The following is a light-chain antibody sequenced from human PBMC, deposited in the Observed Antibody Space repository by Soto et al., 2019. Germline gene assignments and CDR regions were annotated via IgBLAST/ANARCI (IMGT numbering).Light chain of an antibody. Sequence: QSVLTQPPSASGAPGQRVTISCSGSRSNIGSNYGYWYQQVPGTAPKLLIYRNNQRPSGVPDRFSGSKSGTSASLAIRWLRSEDEAYYYCSACDDSRRGLFGGGTQLTVL. CDR1: RSNIGSNY. CDR3: SACDDSRRGL. CDR2: RNN. J-gene: IGLJ2*01. V-gene: IGLV1-47*01.